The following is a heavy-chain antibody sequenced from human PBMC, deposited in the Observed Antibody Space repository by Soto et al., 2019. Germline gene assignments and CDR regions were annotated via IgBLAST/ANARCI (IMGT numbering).Heavy chain of an antibody. CDR2: IHKNGDTT. CDR1: GLTFSDLS. Sequence: PGGSLRLSCSASGLTFSDLSMHWVRQAPGRELEYISVIHKNGDTTYFADSVKGRFTTSRDNSKNILYLQMSSLRADDTAVYYCVRDLYGMDVWGKGTTVTVSS. V-gene: IGHV3-64D*08. CDR3: VRDLYGMDV. J-gene: IGHJ6*04.